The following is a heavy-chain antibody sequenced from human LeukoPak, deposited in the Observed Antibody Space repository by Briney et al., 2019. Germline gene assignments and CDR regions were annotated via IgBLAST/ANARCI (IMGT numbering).Heavy chain of an antibody. Sequence: GGSLRLSCAASGLTLSNAWMTWVRQAPGKGLEWVGHIKTKTDSGTTDYAAYAAPVKGRFSISRDDSKNTLYLQMNSLQTEDTAVYYCPRRQDYGDYLNWFDPWGQGTLVTVSS. CDR2: IKTKTDSGTT. V-gene: IGHV3-15*01. CDR1: GLTLSNAW. D-gene: IGHD4-17*01. J-gene: IGHJ5*02. CDR3: PRRQDYGDYLNWFDP.